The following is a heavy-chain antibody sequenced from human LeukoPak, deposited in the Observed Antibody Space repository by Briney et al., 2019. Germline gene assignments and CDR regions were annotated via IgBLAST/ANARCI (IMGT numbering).Heavy chain of an antibody. CDR1: GYTFTGYY. D-gene: IGHD2-2*01. CDR3: ARDDYCSSTSCQQDADAFDI. Sequence: ASVKVSCKASGYTFTGYYMHWVRQAPGQGLEWMGWINPNSGGTNYAQKFQGRVTMTRDTSISTAYMELSRLRSDDTAVYYCARDDYCSSTSCQQDADAFDIWGQGTMVTVSS. J-gene: IGHJ3*02. CDR2: INPNSGGT. V-gene: IGHV1-2*02.